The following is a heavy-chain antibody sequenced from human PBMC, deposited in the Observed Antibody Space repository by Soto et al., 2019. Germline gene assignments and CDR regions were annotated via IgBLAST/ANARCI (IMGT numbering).Heavy chain of an antibody. CDR3: ARSIYGSYLDY. CDR1: GGSISSSSYY. V-gene: IGHV4-39*01. CDR2: IYYSGST. J-gene: IGHJ4*02. D-gene: IGHD1-26*01. Sequence: SETLSLTCTVSGGSISSSSYYWGWIRQPPGKGLEWIGSIYYSGSTYYNPSLKSRVTISVDTSKNQFSLKLSSVTAADTAVYYCARSIYGSYLDYWGQGTLVTVSS.